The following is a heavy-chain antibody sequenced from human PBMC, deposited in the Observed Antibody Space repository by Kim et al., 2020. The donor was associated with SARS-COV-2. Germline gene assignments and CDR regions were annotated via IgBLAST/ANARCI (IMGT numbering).Heavy chain of an antibody. V-gene: IGHV3-11*01. CDR1: GFMFSDYY. D-gene: IGHD3-22*01. CDR3: SKDLTPYYDSSQLAFDL. J-gene: IGHJ3*01. Sequence: GGSLRLSCAASGFMFSDYYMSWIRQAPGKGLEWVSYISTTSGHIYYADSVKGRFTVSRDNAKRSLFLQMNSLRVEDTAMYYCSKDLTPYYDSSQLAFDLWGQGTMVSVSS. CDR2: ISTTSGHI.